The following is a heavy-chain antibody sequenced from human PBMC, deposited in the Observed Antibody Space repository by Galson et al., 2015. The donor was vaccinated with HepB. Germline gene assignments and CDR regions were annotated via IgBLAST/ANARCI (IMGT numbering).Heavy chain of an antibody. CDR1: GFTFSSYA. D-gene: IGHD2-15*01. J-gene: IGHJ4*02. CDR2: ISYDGSNK. CDR3: ARLGYCSGGSCYPGD. V-gene: IGHV3-30*04. Sequence: SLRLSCAASGFTFSSYAMHWVRQAPGKGLEWVAVISYDGSNKYYADSVKGRFTISRDNSKNTLYLQMNSLRAEDTAVYYCARLGYCSGGSCYPGDWGQGTLVTVSS.